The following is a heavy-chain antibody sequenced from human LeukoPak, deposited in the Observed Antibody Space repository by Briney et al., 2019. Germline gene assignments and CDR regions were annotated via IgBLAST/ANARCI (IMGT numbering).Heavy chain of an antibody. CDR3: ARLAVAGKLDY. CDR1: GGSISSSSYY. CDR2: IYYSGST. Sequence: PSETLSLTCTVSGGSISSSSYYWGWIRQPPGKGLVWIGSIYYSGSTYYNPSLKSRVTISVDTSKNQFSLKLSSVTAADTAVYYCARLAVAGKLDYWGQGTLVTVSS. D-gene: IGHD6-19*01. V-gene: IGHV4-39*01. J-gene: IGHJ4*02.